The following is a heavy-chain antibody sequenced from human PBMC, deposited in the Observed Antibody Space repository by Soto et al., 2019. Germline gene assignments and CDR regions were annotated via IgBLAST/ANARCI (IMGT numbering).Heavy chain of an antibody. CDR3: ARDALDIVVVPAAHGSVYYYYYYMDV. CDR2: IYYSGST. CDR1: GGSISSGGYY. Sequence: SETLSLTCTVSGGSISSGGYYWSWIRQHPGKGLEWIGYIYYSGSTYYNPSLKSRVTISVDTSKNQFSLKLSSVTAADTAVYYCARDALDIVVVPAAHGSVYYYYYYMDVWGKGTTVTVSS. J-gene: IGHJ6*03. D-gene: IGHD2-2*01. V-gene: IGHV4-31*03.